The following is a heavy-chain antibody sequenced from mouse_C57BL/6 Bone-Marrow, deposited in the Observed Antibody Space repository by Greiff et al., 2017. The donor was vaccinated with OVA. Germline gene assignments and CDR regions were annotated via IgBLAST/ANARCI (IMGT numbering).Heavy chain of an antibody. CDR3: VRRARLFDV. J-gene: IGHJ1*03. V-gene: IGHV10-1*01. D-gene: IGHD1-2*01. Sequence: EVQRVESGGGLVQPKGSLKLSCAASGFSFNTYAMNWVRQAPGKGLEWVARIRSKSNNYATHYADSVKDRFTISRDDSESMLYLQMNNLKTEDTAMYYCVRRARLFDVWGTGTTVTVSS. CDR2: IRSKSNNYAT. CDR1: GFSFNTYA.